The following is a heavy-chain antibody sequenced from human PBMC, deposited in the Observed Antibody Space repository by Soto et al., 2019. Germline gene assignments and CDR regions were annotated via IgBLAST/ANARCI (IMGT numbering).Heavy chain of an antibody. CDR2: IWNAGSNK. V-gene: IGHV3-33*01. CDR3: ERDLSGPLDY. CDR1: GSTFSNYG. J-gene: IGHJ4*02. Sequence: GGSLRPSCVASGSTFSNYGMHWVRQAPGTGLEEVALIWNAGSNKYYADSVRGRFTISRDTSKNTLYLQMNSLRAEDTALYYCERDLSGPLDYWGQGT. D-gene: IGHD3-16*02.